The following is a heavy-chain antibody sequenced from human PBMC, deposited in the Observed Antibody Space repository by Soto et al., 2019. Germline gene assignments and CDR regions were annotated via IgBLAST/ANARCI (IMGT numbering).Heavy chain of an antibody. CDR1: GFTFSNYW. J-gene: IGHJ4*02. D-gene: IGHD6-19*01. V-gene: IGHV3-74*01. CDR2: INSDGTTI. CDR3: ARAGWDRFDY. Sequence: EVQLVESGGGLVQPGGSLRLSCAASGFTFSNYWVHWVRQAPGKGLMWVSRINSDGTTINYADSVEGRFTISRDNAKNTLFRQMNSLRVEDTAVYYCARAGWDRFDYLGQGTLVTVSS.